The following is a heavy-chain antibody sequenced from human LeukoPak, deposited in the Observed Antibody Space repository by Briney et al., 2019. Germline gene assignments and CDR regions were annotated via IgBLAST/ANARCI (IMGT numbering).Heavy chain of an antibody. Sequence: PGGSLRLSCAASGFTFSSYSMNWVRQAPGKGLEWVSSISSSSSYIYYADSVKGRFTISRDNAKNSLCLQMNSLRAEDTAVYYCARDLTVVVVAAKYNWFDPWGQGTLVTVSS. J-gene: IGHJ5*02. CDR2: ISSSSSYI. CDR3: ARDLTVVVVAAKYNWFDP. V-gene: IGHV3-21*01. D-gene: IGHD2-15*01. CDR1: GFTFSSYS.